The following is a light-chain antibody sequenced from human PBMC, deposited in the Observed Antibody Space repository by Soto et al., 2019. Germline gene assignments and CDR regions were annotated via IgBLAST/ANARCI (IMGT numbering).Light chain of an antibody. CDR1: QNIFTN. Sequence: ETVMTQSPGTLSVSPGERATLSCRASQNIFTNVAWYQQKPGQGPRLLIYRTSTSAAGIAARFSGSGAGTDFTLTITNVQSEDSAVYFCQQFAHWPPYSFGQGTKLEI. J-gene: IGKJ2*03. V-gene: IGKV3-15*01. CDR3: QQFAHWPPYS. CDR2: RTS.